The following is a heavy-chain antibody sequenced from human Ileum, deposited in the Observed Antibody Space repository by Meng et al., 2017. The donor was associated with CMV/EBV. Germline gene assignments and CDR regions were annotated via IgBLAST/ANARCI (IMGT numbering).Heavy chain of an antibody. D-gene: IGHD3-9*01. CDR2: IDYSGSS. V-gene: IGHV4-39*01. CDR1: GGSLSGSLYY. CDR3: ARLDWELPDY. J-gene: IGHJ4*02. Sequence: TCTGSGGSLSGSLYYWGWIRQPQGKGLEWIASIDYSGSSYYNSSLRRRVTISVDTSKNQFSLKLTSVTVADMAVYYCARLDWELPDYWGQGTLVTVSS.